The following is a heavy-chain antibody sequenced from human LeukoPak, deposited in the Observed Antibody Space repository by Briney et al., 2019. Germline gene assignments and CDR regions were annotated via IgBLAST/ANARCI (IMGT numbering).Heavy chain of an antibody. CDR1: GGSFSGYY. V-gene: IGHV4-34*01. Sequence: PSETLSLTCAVYGGSFSGYYWSWIRQPPGKGLEWIGEINHSGSTNYNPSLKSRVTISVDTSKNQFSLKLSSVTAADTAVYYCARVTSYSYGYYDYWGQGTLVTVSS. CDR3: ARVTSYSYGYYDY. D-gene: IGHD5-18*01. CDR2: INHSGST. J-gene: IGHJ4*02.